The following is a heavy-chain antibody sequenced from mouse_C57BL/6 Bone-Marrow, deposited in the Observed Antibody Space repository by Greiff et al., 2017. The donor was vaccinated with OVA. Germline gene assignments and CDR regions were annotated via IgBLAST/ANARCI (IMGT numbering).Heavy chain of an antibody. Sequence: EVNLVESGGGLVKPGGSLKLSCAASGFTFSDYGMHWVRQAPEKGLEWVAYISSGSSTIYYADTVKGRFTISRDNAKNTLFLQMTSLRSEDTAMYDCARRVTTGYWYFDVWGTGTTVTVAS. D-gene: IGHD2-2*01. CDR2: ISSGSSTI. V-gene: IGHV5-17*01. CDR1: GFTFSDYG. CDR3: ARRVTTGYWYFDV. J-gene: IGHJ1*03.